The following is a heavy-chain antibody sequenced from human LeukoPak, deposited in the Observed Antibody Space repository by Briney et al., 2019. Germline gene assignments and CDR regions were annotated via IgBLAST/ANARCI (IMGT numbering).Heavy chain of an antibody. V-gene: IGHV3-7*01. J-gene: IGHJ4*02. CDR2: IKQDGSEK. CDR1: GFTFSSYW. Sequence: GGALRLYCAASGFTFSSYWMSWVRQAPGKGLEWVANIKQDGSEKYYVDSVKGRFTISRDNDKNLLFLQMTSLRAEDTAVYYCARVGGRYSPLGYWGQGTLVTVSS. D-gene: IGHD3-16*02. CDR3: ARVGGRYSPLGY.